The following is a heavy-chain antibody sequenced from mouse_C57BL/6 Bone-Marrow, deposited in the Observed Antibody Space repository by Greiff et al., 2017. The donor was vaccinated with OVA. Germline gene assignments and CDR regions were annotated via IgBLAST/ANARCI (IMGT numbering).Heavy chain of an antibody. CDR2: IDPANGNT. V-gene: IGHV14-3*01. J-gene: IGHJ4*01. CDR3: ASRRGGPTEGNAMDY. D-gene: IGHD3-2*01. CDR1: GFNIKNTY. Sequence: VQLQQSVAELVRPGASVKLSCTASGFNIKNTYMHWVKQRPEQGLEWIGRIDPANGNTKYAPKFRGKATITADTSSNTAYLQLSSLTSEDTAIYYSASRRGGPTEGNAMDYWGQGTSVTVSS.